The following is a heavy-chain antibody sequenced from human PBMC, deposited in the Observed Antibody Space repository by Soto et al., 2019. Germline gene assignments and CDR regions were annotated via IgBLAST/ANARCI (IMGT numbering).Heavy chain of an antibody. V-gene: IGHV3-23*01. D-gene: IGHD5-18*01. CDR2: ISGSGGST. CDR3: AKSRGYSYDSFDY. Sequence: GGSLRLSCAASGFTFSSYAVSWVRQAPGKGLEWVSAISGSGGSTYYADSVKGRFTISRDNSKNTLYLQMNSLRAEDTAVYYCAKSRGYSYDSFDYWGQGTLVTVSS. CDR1: GFTFSSYA. J-gene: IGHJ4*02.